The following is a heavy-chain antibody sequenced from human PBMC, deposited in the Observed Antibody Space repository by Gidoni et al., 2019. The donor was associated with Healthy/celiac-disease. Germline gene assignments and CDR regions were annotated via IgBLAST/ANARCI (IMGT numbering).Heavy chain of an antibody. Sequence: EVQLVESGGGLVKPGGSLRLSCAASGFTFSSYSMNWVRQAPGKGLEWVSSISSSSSYIYYADSVKGRFTISKDNAKRPLYLQMNSLRAEDTAVYYCARAPTYYYDSSGYYPHYYYYGMDVWGQGTTVTVSS. CDR3: ARAPTYYYDSSGYYPHYYYYGMDV. D-gene: IGHD3-22*01. J-gene: IGHJ6*02. V-gene: IGHV3-21*01. CDR2: ISSSSSYI. CDR1: GFTFSSYS.